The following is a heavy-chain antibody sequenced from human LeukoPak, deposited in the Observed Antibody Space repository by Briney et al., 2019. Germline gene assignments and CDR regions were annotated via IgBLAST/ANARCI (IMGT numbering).Heavy chain of an antibody. CDR3: ATAAANWGTRYNWFDP. D-gene: IGHD7-27*01. CDR1: GYTLTELS. J-gene: IGHJ5*02. V-gene: IGHV1-24*01. Sequence: ASVKVSCKVSGYTLTELSMHWVRQAPGKGLEWMGGFDPEDGETIYAQKFQGRVTMTEDTSTDTAYMELSSLRSEDTAVYYCATAAANWGTRYNWFDPWGQGTLVTVSS. CDR2: FDPEDGET.